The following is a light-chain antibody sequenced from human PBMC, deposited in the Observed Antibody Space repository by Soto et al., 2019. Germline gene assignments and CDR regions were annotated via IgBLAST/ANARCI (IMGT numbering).Light chain of an antibody. Sequence: IVLTQSPATLSVSPGERATLSCRASQNVRYNLAWYQQRPGQAPRLLIYGASTRASDIPPRFSGGGSGTEFTLAIYCLQSEHFAVYYCHQYNTWFTFGQGTKLAIK. V-gene: IGKV3-15*01. CDR3: HQYNTWFT. CDR1: QNVRYN. J-gene: IGKJ2*01. CDR2: GAS.